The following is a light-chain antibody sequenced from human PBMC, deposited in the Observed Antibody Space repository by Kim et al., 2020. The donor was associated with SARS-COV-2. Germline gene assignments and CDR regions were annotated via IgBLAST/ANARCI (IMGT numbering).Light chain of an antibody. CDR3: ASYTTRSTWV. CDR2: DFT. J-gene: IGLJ3*02. Sequence: GQSITFSCTGTSSDVGAYTYVSWYQQHPNKAPKLMIYDFTKRPSGVSNRFSGSKSGNTASLTISGLQAEDEADYYCASYTTRSTWVFGGGTQLTV. CDR1: SSDVGAYTY. V-gene: IGLV2-14*03.